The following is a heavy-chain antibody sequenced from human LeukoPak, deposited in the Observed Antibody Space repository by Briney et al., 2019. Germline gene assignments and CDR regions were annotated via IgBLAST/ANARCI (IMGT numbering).Heavy chain of an antibody. CDR2: IKSKANGETR. D-gene: IGHD5-18*01. CDR1: GFTLSNAW. Sequence: GGSLRLSCAASGFTLSNAWMNWVRQAPSKGLEWVGLIKSKANGETRDYAAPVKGRFTISRDDSDNTLYLQMNSLKSEDTAVYYCADSSDTAMTGLSIYFDYWGQGTLVTVSS. J-gene: IGHJ4*02. CDR3: ADSSDTAMTGLSIYFDY. V-gene: IGHV3-15*01.